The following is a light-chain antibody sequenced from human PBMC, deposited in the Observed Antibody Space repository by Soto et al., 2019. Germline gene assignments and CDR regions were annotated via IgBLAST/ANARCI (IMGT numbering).Light chain of an antibody. J-gene: IGKJ4*01. CDR3: QQRGNWPLT. CDR1: QSVSSY. V-gene: IGKV3-11*01. Sequence: EIVLTQSPATLSLSPGERATLSCRASQSVSSYLAWYQQKPGQAPRLLIYDASNRATGSPARFSGSGSGTDFTLTISSLEPEDFAVYYCQQRGNWPLTFGGGTKVEIK. CDR2: DAS.